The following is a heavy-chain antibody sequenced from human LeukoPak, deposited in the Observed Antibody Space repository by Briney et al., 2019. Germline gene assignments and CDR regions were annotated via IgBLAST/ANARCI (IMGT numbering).Heavy chain of an antibody. Sequence: ASVKVSCKVSGYTLAELSMHWVRQAPGKGLEWMGGFDPEDGETIYAQKFQGRVTMTEDTSTDTAYMELSSLRSEDTAVYYCARGGGSYNAFDIWGQGTMVTVSS. CDR3: ARGGGSYNAFDI. CDR2: FDPEDGET. J-gene: IGHJ3*02. D-gene: IGHD1-26*01. V-gene: IGHV1-24*01. CDR1: GYTLAELS.